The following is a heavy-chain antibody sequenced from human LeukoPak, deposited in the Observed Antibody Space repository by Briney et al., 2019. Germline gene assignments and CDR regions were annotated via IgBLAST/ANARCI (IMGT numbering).Heavy chain of an antibody. CDR2: IIPILGIA. J-gene: IGHJ6*02. Sequence: SVKVSCKASGGTFSSYAISWVRQAPGQGLEWMGRIIPILGIANYAQKFQGRVTITADKSTSTAYMELSSLRSEDTAVYYCASSLSSDYYYYGMDVWGQGNTVTVSS. CDR3: ASSLSSDYYYYGMDV. D-gene: IGHD3-16*02. V-gene: IGHV1-69*04. CDR1: GGTFSSYA.